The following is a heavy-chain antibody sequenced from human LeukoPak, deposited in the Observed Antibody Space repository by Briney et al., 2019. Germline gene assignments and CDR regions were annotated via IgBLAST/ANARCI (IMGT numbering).Heavy chain of an antibody. J-gene: IGHJ4*02. V-gene: IGHV3-53*01. CDR1: GFTVITND. D-gene: IGHD1-14*01. CDR3: ARGVEPLAANTLAY. Sequence: GGSLRLSCAASGFTVITNDMTWVRQAPGKGLEWVSVLYSDGNTKYADSVQGRFTISRDNSKNTLYLEMHSLSPDDTAVYYCARGVEPLAANTLAYWGQGTLVTVSS. CDR2: LYSDGNT.